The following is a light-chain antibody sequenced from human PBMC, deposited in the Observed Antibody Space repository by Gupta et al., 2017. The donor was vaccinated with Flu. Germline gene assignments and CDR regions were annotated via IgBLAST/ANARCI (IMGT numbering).Light chain of an antibody. CDR3: QSADSSGTYVV. CDR1: ALPKQY. V-gene: IGLV3-25*02. CDR2: KAS. Sequence: SYELTQPPSVVVAPGKKARITCLGDALPKQYAYWYQQKPGQAPVLVIYKASERPSGIPERFSGSSSGTTVALTISGVQAEDEADYYCQSADSSGTYVVFGGGTKLTVL. J-gene: IGLJ2*01.